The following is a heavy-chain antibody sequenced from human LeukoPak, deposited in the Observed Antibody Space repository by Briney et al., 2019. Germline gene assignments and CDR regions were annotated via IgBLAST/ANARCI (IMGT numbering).Heavy chain of an antibody. CDR1: GYTFTSYA. Sequence: ASVKGSYKASGYTFTSYAMHWVRQAPGQRLEWMGWINAGNGNTKYSQKFQGRDTITRATSASTAYMELSSLRPEDTAVYYCARGVGSGWYAAFDIWGQGTMVTVSS. CDR3: ARGVGSGWYAAFDI. J-gene: IGHJ3*02. D-gene: IGHD6-19*01. CDR2: INAGNGNT. V-gene: IGHV1-3*01.